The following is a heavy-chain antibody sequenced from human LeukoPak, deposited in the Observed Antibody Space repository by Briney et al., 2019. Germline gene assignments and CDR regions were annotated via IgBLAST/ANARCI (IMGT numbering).Heavy chain of an antibody. J-gene: IGHJ4*02. V-gene: IGHV1-24*01. CDR2: FDPEDGET. CDR1: GYTLAQLS. D-gene: IGHD4-17*01. CDR3: SASPFAVTTNFDY. Sequence: ASVKVSCKVSGYTLAQLSMHWVRQAPGKGLEWVGEFDPEDGETIYAQKFQGRVTMTGDTSTDTAYLELSSLTTEDTAVYYFSASPFAVTTNFDYWGREPWSPSRQ.